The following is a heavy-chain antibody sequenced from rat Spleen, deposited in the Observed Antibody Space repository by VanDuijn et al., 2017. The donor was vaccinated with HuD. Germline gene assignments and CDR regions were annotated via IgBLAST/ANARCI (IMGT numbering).Heavy chain of an antibody. V-gene: IGHV5-27*01. J-gene: IGHJ2*01. CDR1: GLTFSNYN. CDR3: TTFLGGRGY. CDR2: ISNARGIT. Sequence: EVQLVESGGGLVQPGRSLKLSCAASGLTFSNYNMTWVRQAPTKGLEWVASISNARGITYYADPVKGRFTISRDIANSTLYLRRNSLRSVDTSTYYCTTFLGGRGYWGQGVMVTVAS. D-gene: IGHD5-1*01.